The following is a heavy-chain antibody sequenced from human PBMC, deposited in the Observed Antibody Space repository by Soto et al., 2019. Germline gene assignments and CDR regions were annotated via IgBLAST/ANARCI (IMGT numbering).Heavy chain of an antibody. CDR1: GASVSSSHY. CDR2: VSYSGSP. J-gene: IGHJ4*02. D-gene: IGHD1-20*01. V-gene: IGHV4-39*01. CDR3: ARHYNTGAFFDY. Sequence: QLQLQESGPGLVKSSETLSLTCSVSGASVSSSHYWGGIRQPPGKGLEWIGSVSYSGSPYYSPSFKSRITISADTSNNQFSLRVRSVTATDTAVYFCARHYNTGAFFDYWGQGKLVTVSS.